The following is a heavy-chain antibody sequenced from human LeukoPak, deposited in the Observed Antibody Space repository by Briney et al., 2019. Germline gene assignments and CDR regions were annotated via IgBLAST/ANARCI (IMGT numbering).Heavy chain of an antibody. CDR3: ASRGH. CDR2: IYTSGST. V-gene: IGHV4-61*02. J-gene: IGHJ4*02. D-gene: IGHD5-24*01. CDR1: GGSIGSGSYY. Sequence: PSETLSLTCTVSGGSIGSGSYYWSWIRQPAGKGLEWIGRIYTSGSTNYNPSLKSRVTISVDTSKNQFSLKLSSVTAADTAVYYCASRGHWGQGTLVTVSS.